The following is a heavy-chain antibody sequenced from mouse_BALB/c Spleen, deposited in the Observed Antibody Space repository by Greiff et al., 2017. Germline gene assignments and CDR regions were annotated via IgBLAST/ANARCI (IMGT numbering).Heavy chain of an antibody. D-gene: IGHD4-1*01. J-gene: IGHJ4*01. CDR1: GFSLTSYD. CDR3: VRDSSLVNWGDAMDY. Sequence: QVQLKQSGPGLVAPSQSLSITCTVSGFSLTSYDISWIRQPPGKGLEWLGVIWTGGGTNYNSAFMSRLSISKDNSKSQVFLKMNSLQTDDTAIYYCVRDSSLVNWGDAMDYWGQGTSVTVSS. V-gene: IGHV2-9-2*01. CDR2: IWTGGGT.